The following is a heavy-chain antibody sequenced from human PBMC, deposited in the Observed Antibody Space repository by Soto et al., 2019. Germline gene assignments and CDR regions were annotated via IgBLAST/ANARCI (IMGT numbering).Heavy chain of an antibody. Sequence: PSETLSLTCTVSGGSISSGGYYWSWIRQHPGKGLEWIGYMYYSGSTYYNPSLKSRVTISVDTSKNQFSLKLSSVTAADTAVYYCARVAVLRFLEPFDYWGQGTLVTVSS. CDR3: ARVAVLRFLEPFDY. D-gene: IGHD3-3*01. CDR2: MYYSGST. V-gene: IGHV4-31*03. CDR1: GGSISSGGYY. J-gene: IGHJ4*02.